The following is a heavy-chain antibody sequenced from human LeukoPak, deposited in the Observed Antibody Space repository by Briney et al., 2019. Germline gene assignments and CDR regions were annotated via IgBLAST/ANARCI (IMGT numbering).Heavy chain of an antibody. CDR3: ARHNNWGFDY. V-gene: IGHV5-51*01. CDR1: GYSFASYW. D-gene: IGHD7-27*01. Sequence: GESLKISCKAFGYSFASYWIGWVRQMSGKGLEWMAIIHPNDASTIYSPSFQGQVTISADKSINTAYLQWSTLKASDTAIYYCARHNNWGFDYWDRGTLLTVSS. CDR2: IHPNDAST. J-gene: IGHJ4*02.